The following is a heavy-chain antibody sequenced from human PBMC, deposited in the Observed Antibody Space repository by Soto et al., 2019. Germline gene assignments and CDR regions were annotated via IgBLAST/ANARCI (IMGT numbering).Heavy chain of an antibody. CDR3: ANVALGPRFYAAEYSGDW. Sequence: GGSLRLSCAASGFTFGSFGMSWVRQAPGMGLEWVSSVSGSGGTTNDADSVKGRLTSSRDKSKNMLYLQMNSLRAEDTAIYYCANVALGPRFYAAEYSGDWWGQGTLVTVSS. J-gene: IGHJ4*02. CDR1: GFTFGSFG. CDR2: VSGSGGTT. D-gene: IGHD2-2*01. V-gene: IGHV3-23*01.